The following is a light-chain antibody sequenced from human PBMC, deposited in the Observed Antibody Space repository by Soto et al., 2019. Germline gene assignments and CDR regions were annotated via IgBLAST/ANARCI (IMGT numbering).Light chain of an antibody. Sequence: EIVLTQSPATLSLSPGERATLSCRASQSVSSYLAWYQQQPGQAPRLLIYDASNRATGIPARFSGSGSGTDFTLTISSLEPEDFAVYYCQQRSNWPPMYTVGQGPKLEIK. V-gene: IGKV3-11*01. CDR3: QQRSNWPPMYT. CDR2: DAS. J-gene: IGKJ2*01. CDR1: QSVSSY.